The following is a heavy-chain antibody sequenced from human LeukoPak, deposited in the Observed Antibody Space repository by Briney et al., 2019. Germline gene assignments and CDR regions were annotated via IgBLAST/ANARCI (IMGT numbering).Heavy chain of an antibody. CDR3: ARDKDGDNSFFDY. CDR1: GFTFSQFA. CDR2: IGGGPQ. J-gene: IGHJ4*02. D-gene: IGHD4-23*01. Sequence: QPGGSLRLSCAASGFTFSQFAMTWVRQAPGKGLEWVSTIGGGPQFYADSVKGRFTISRDNSRNTVFLQMNSLRAEDTAVYYCARDKDGDNSFFDYWGQGTLVTVSS. V-gene: IGHV3-23*01.